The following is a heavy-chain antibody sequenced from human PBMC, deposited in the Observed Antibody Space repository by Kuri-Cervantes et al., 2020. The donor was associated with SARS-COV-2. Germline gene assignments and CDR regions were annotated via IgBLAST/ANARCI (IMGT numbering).Heavy chain of an antibody. CDR3: ASLLLWQQFAH. V-gene: IGHV4-4*02. CDR2: IYHNGNT. Sequence: GSLRLSCAASGFTFSSFAMSWVRQTPGKGLEWIGEIYHNGNTNYNPSLKSRVTISVDESKNQFSLKLNSVTAADTAVYYCASLLLWQQFAHWGQGILVTVSS. CDR1: GFTFSSFAM. J-gene: IGHJ4*02. D-gene: IGHD5-24*01.